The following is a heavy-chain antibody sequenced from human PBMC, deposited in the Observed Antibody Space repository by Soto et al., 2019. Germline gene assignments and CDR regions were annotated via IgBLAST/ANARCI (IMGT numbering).Heavy chain of an antibody. J-gene: IGHJ4*02. CDR1: GFTFSSYG. V-gene: IGHV3-30*18. CDR3: AKDIYDFWWGYFDY. Sequence: PGGSLRLSCAASGFTFSSYGMHWVRQAPGKGLEWVAVISYDGSNKYYADSVKGRFTISRDNSKNTLYLQMNSLRAEDTAVYYCAKDIYDFWWGYFDYWGQGTLVTVSS. D-gene: IGHD3-3*01. CDR2: ISYDGSNK.